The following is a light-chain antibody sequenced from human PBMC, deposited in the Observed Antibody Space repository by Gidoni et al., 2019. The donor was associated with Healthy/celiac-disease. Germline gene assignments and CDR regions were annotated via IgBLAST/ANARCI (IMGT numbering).Light chain of an antibody. V-gene: IGKV1-39*01. CDR2: AAS. Sequence: DIQMTQSPSSLSASVGDRDTITCRASQRISSYLNWYQQKPGKAPKLLIYAASSLQSGVPSRFSGSGSGTDFTLTISSLQPEDFATYYCQQSYSTPWTFGQGTKVEIK. CDR1: QRISSY. J-gene: IGKJ1*01. CDR3: QQSYSTPWT.